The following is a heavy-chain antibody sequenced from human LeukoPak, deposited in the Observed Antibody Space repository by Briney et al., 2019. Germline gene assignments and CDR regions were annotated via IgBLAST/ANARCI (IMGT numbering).Heavy chain of an antibody. V-gene: IGHV3-7*01. CDR3: ARRGYCSSTSCYTGRYYYYYMDV. CDR2: IKPDGSAQ. CDR1: GFTFSNSW. D-gene: IGHD2-2*02. J-gene: IGHJ6*03. Sequence: GGSLRLSCAASGFTFSNSWMSWVRQAPGKGLEWVATIKPDGSAQYYVDSVKGRFTISRDNAKNSLFLQINSLRAEDTAVYYCARRGYCSSTSCYTGRYYYYYMDVWGKGTTVTVSS.